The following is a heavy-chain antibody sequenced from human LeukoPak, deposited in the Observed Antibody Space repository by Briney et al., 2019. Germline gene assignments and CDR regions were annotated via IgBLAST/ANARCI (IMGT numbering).Heavy chain of an antibody. CDR3: ERDECGGSCYPQH. CDR2: ISNSNTTI. D-gene: IGHD2-15*01. CDR1: GFTFSSYS. V-gene: IGHV3-48*01. J-gene: IGHJ4*02. Sequence: PGGSLRLSCAASGFTFSSYSMNWVRQAPGKGVEWVSYISNSNTTIYYADSVKGRFTISRDNAKNSLYLQMNSLRAEDTAVYYCERDECGGSCYPQHWGQGTLVTVSS.